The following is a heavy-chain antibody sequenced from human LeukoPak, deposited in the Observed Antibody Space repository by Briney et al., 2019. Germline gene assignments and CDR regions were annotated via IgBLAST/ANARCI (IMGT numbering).Heavy chain of an antibody. J-gene: IGHJ4*02. CDR3: ARDLGYSSGPNY. Sequence: PGGSLRLSCAASGFTFDDYAMNWVRQAPGKGLEWVSYISGGSSFTYYVDSVKGRFTISRDNAKNSLYLQMNSLRAEDTAVYYCARDLGYSSGPNYWGQGTRVTVSS. CDR2: ISGGSSFT. V-gene: IGHV3-21*01. CDR1: GFTFDDYA. D-gene: IGHD6-19*01.